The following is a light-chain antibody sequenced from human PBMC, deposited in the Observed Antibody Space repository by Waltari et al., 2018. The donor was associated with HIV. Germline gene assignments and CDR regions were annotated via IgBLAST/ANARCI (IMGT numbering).Light chain of an antibody. Sequence: QSALPQPASVSGSPGQPITISCTCTSSHLGLYNFVSCYQKPPDKAPQLIIYGTTNRPSGVSYRFSGSKSDNTASLTISGLQAEDEADYYCSSFATSDTLLFGGGTKLTVL. V-gene: IGLV2-14*01. CDR1: SSHLGLYNF. J-gene: IGLJ2*01. CDR3: SSFATSDTLL. CDR2: GTT.